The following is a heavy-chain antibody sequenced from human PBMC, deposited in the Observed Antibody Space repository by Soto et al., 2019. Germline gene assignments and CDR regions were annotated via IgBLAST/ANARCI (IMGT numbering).Heavy chain of an antibody. CDR1: GYTFTSYG. J-gene: IGHJ4*02. D-gene: IGHD6-13*01. V-gene: IGHV1-18*04. CDR3: ARHDGAAGSRYFDY. CDR2: ISAYNGNT. Sequence: ASVKVSCKASGYTFTSYGISWVRQAPGQGLEWMGWISAYNGNTNYAQKLQGRVTMTTDTSTSTAYMELRSLRSDDTAVYCCARHDGAAGSRYFDYWGQGTLVTVSS.